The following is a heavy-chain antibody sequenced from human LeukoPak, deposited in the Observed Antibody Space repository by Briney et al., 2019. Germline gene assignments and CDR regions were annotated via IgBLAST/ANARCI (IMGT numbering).Heavy chain of an antibody. CDR2: INPDSGFT. CDR3: APTPEAYTSNWNV. J-gene: IGHJ4*02. V-gene: IGHV1-2*02. Sequence: ASVKVSCKTSGYTFTDDYMHWVRQAPGQGLEFMGWINPDSGFTNYAQKFQGRVTMTRDTSISTAYREVRRLRSDDTAVYYCAPTPEAYTSNWNVWGQGTLVTVSS. D-gene: IGHD1-1*01. CDR1: GYTFTDDY.